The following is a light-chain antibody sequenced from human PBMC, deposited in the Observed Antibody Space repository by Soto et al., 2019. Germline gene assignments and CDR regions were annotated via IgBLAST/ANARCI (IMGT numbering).Light chain of an antibody. CDR1: SSDVGGYNY. CDR2: EVS. Sequence: QSALTQPASVSGSPGQSITISCTGTSSDVGGYNYVSWYQQHPGKAPKLMIYEVSNRPSGVSNRFSGSKSGNTASLTISGLQDEDEADYYGSSYTRSSTRVFGGGTKLTVL. V-gene: IGLV2-14*01. J-gene: IGLJ3*02. CDR3: SSYTRSSTRV.